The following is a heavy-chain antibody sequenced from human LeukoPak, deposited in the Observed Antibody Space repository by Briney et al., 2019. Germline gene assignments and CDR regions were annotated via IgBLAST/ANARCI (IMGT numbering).Heavy chain of an antibody. D-gene: IGHD5-24*01. V-gene: IGHV3-23*01. Sequence: GGSLRLSCAASEFTFSSYWMHWVRQAPGKGLEWVSTITKSGDQTHYADSVRGLFTISRDIFKNTLYLQMNSLRAEDTAVYHCVKSAGKDGYRDVFDIWGQGTVVTVSS. CDR1: EFTFSSYW. J-gene: IGHJ3*02. CDR2: ITKSGDQT. CDR3: VKSAGKDGYRDVFDI.